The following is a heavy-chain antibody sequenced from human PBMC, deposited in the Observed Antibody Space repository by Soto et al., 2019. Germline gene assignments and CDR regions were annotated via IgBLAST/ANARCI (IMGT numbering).Heavy chain of an antibody. D-gene: IGHD2-8*01. Sequence: VQLVQSGAEVKKTGSSVKVSCKASGGTFNKFAFSWVRQAPGQGFEWMGGIIPVFRSANYAQRFRGRITITADEYTSTVYLYLNDLRSDYTAVYYCARRYCARDNCPLFYYLVDLWGLGTTVTVSS. CDR1: GGTFNKFA. V-gene: IGHV1-69*01. CDR2: IIPVFRSA. CDR3: ARRYCARDNCPLFYYLVDL. J-gene: IGHJ6*02.